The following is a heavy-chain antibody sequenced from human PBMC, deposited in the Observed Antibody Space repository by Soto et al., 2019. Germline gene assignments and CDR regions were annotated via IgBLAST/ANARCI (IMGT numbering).Heavy chain of an antibody. J-gene: IGHJ5*01. CDR3: ARCPIDHNWFDS. D-gene: IGHD3-9*01. CDR2: IYDTGST. CDR1: GSDITTYY. V-gene: IGHV4-59*01. Sequence: ETLSLTCSVSGSDITTYYWSWLRQSPGKGLEWIGHIYDTGSTSYNPSLKSRVTISVDTSNKQFSLRLSAVTAADTAVYYCARCPIDHNWFDSWGLGTLVTVSS.